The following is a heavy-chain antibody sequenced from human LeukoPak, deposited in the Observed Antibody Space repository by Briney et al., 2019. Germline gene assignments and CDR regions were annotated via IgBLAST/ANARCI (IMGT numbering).Heavy chain of an antibody. D-gene: IGHD3-22*01. V-gene: IGHV1-69*04. CDR3: ATDSSGYPFDY. CDR1: GGTFSSYA. J-gene: IGHJ4*02. Sequence: SVKVSCKASGGTFSSYAISWVRQAPGQGLEWMGRIIPIFGIANYAQKFQGRVTITADKSTSTAYMELSSLRSEDTAVYYCATDSSGYPFDYWGRGTLVTVSS. CDR2: IIPIFGIA.